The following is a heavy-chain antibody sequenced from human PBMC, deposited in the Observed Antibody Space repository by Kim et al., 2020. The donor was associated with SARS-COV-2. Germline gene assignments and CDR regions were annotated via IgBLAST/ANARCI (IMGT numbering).Heavy chain of an antibody. D-gene: IGHD2-21*02. CDR1: GYTFTSYY. J-gene: IGHJ3*02. V-gene: IGHV1-46*01. CDR3: ARDFRGIVVVTANSPRGAFDI. Sequence: ASVKVSCKASGYTFTSYYMHWVRQAPGQGLEWMGIINPSGGSTSYAQKFQGRVTMTRDTSTSTVYMELSSLRSEDTAVYYCARDFRGIVVVTANSPRGAFDIWGQGTMVTVSS. CDR2: INPSGGST.